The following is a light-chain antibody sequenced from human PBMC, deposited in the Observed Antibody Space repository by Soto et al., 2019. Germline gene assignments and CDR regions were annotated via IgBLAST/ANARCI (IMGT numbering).Light chain of an antibody. V-gene: IGKV3-15*01. Sequence: EIVMTQSPATLSVSPGERATLSCRASQSVSTNLAWYQQKPGQAPRLLIYGASTRATGIPARFSGSGSGAEFTLTISTVQTEDFAVYYCQQYHNWPPITFGQGTRRRL. CDR1: QSVSTN. CDR3: QQYHNWPPIT. J-gene: IGKJ5*01. CDR2: GAS.